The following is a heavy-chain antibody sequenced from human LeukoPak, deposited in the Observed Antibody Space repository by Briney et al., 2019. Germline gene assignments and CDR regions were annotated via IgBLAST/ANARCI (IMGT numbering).Heavy chain of an antibody. D-gene: IGHD2-15*01. CDR3: ASLTRGCSGGSCYPYFDY. Sequence: SETLSLTCTVSGGSISSSGYYWGWIRQPPGKGLEWIGNIYYVGSTYYNPSLNSRVTISVDTSKNQFSLKLSSVTAADTAVYYCASLTRGCSGGSCYPYFDYWGQGTLVTVSS. V-gene: IGHV4-39*07. CDR1: GGSISSSGYY. J-gene: IGHJ4*02. CDR2: IYYVGST.